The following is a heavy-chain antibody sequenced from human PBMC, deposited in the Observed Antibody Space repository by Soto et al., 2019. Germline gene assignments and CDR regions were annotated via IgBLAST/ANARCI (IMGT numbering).Heavy chain of an antibody. Sequence: GGSLRLSCAASGFTFSSYAMSWVREAPGRGLEWISSISGSGGTTYDADSVKGRFIISRDNSKNTLYLQMNSLRAEDTAVYYCAKDLVLLRSWGQGALVTVSS. CDR1: GFTFSSYA. CDR2: ISGSGGTT. V-gene: IGHV3-23*01. J-gene: IGHJ5*02. CDR3: AKDLVLLRS. D-gene: IGHD1-26*01.